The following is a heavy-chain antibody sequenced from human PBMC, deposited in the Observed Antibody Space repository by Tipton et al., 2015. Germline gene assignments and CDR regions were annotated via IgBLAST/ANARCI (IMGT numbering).Heavy chain of an antibody. CDR1: GGSNTSGGYS. J-gene: IGHJ5*02. V-gene: IGHV4-30-2*03. D-gene: IGHD2/OR15-2a*01. CDR3: ARQGYYGKWVDP. CDR2: IYYSGST. Sequence: TLSLTCSVSGGSNTSGGYSWSWVRQYPGKGLEWIGSIYYSGSTYYNPSLKSRATISVDTPKNQFSLKLGSVTAADTAVFYCARQGYYGKWVDPWGQGTLVTVSS.